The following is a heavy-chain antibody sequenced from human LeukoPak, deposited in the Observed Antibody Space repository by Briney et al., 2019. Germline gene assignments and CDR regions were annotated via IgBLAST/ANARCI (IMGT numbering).Heavy chain of an antibody. CDR3: ARKTPGTSVDV. V-gene: IGHV4-34*01. CDR2: ITNTGST. J-gene: IGHJ6*02. CDR1: GGSFSGYY. Sequence: SETLSLTCAVYGGSFSGYYWSWIRQPPGKGLEWIGTITNTGSTYSNPSLKSRVTISIDASKTQISLKLTSVTAADKAVFYCARKTPGTSVDVWGQGTPVTVSS. D-gene: IGHD3-10*01.